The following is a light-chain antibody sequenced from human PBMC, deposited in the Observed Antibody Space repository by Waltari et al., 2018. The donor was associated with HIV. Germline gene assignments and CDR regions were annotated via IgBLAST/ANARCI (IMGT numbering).Light chain of an antibody. CDR1: QSVSTN. CDR3: QQYNNWPPNT. Sequence: EIVMTQSPATLSVSPGERAPLSCRASQSVSTNLAWYQQKPGQAPRLLIYGASTRATGLPARFSGSGSGTEFSLTISSLQSEDFAVYYCQQYNNWPPNTFGGGTKVEIK. CDR2: GAS. J-gene: IGKJ4*01. V-gene: IGKV3-15*01.